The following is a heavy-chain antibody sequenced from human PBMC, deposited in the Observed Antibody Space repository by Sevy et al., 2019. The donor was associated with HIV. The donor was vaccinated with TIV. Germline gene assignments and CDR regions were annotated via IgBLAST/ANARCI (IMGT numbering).Heavy chain of an antibody. D-gene: IGHD3-22*01. Sequence: GGSLSLSCEASGFTFSCCAMTWVRQTPGKGLEWVSTIGGSGTSTFYADSVRGRFIISRDNSKSTLFLQMNSLRAEDTAVYFCAKRGNYDSRYWYFDLWGRGTLVTVSS. CDR1: GFTFSCCA. CDR2: IGGSGTST. J-gene: IGHJ2*01. CDR3: AKRGNYDSRYWYFDL. V-gene: IGHV3-23*01.